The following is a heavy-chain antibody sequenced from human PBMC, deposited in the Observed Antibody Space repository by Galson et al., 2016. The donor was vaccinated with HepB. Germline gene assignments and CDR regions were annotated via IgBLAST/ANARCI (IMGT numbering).Heavy chain of an antibody. J-gene: IGHJ4*02. CDR3: ASHKGWSYQNFDY. CDR2: SPHSGIS. D-gene: IGHD1-26*01. Sequence: LSLTCTLSGGSIRNTIHYWGWVSQPPAKGLEWVGSSPHSGISYYNPSLKSRVTISVDTSKNQFSLKLSSMTAADTAVYYCASHKGWSYQNFDYWGQGTLVTVSS. V-gene: IGHV4-39*01. CDR1: GGSIRNTIHY.